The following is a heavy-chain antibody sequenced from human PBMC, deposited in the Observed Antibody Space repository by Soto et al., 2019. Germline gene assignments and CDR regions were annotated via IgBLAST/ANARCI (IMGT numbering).Heavy chain of an antibody. CDR2: ISAYNGNT. V-gene: IGHV1-18*01. CDR3: ARDAVSVDTSMAPYKWFDP. D-gene: IGHD5-18*01. CDR1: GYTFTSYG. J-gene: IGHJ5*02. Sequence: DSVKVSCKTSGYTFTSYGISWVRQAPGQGXEWMGWISAYNGNTDYAQKLQGRVTMTTDTSTSTAYMELRSLRSDDTAVYYCARDAVSVDTSMAPYKWFDPSGQGTLGTVSA.